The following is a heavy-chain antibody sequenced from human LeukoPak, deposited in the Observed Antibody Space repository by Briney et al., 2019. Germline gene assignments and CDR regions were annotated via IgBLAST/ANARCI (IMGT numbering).Heavy chain of an antibody. J-gene: IGHJ5*02. Sequence: PSETLSLTCTVSGGSISSSSYYWGWLRQPPGKGLEWIVSIYYSGSTYYNPSLKSRVTISVDTSKNQFPLKLSSATAADTAVYYCARRIDKRGYSSLGFDPWGQGTLVTVSS. D-gene: IGHD6-13*01. V-gene: IGHV4-39*01. CDR3: ARRIDKRGYSSLGFDP. CDR1: GGSISSSSYY. CDR2: IYYSGST.